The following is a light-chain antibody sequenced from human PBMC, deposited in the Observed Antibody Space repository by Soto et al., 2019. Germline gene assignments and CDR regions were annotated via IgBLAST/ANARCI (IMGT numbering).Light chain of an antibody. CDR1: QSVSSH. CDR3: QQRSNWPLT. J-gene: IGKJ4*01. CDR2: DAS. Sequence: EIVLTQSPATLSLSLGERATLSCRASQSVSSHLAWYQQKSGQAPRLLIYDASNRATGIPARFSGSGSGTDFTLTISSLEPEDFAVYYCQQRSNWPLTFGGGTKVEIK. V-gene: IGKV3-11*01.